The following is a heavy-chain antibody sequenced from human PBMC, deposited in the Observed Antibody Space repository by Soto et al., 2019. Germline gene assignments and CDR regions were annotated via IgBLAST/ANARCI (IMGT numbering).Heavy chain of an antibody. V-gene: IGHV3-9*01. CDR3: LKDAPNGSIDD. CDR1: GFRVEQYV. CDR2: VSPTGDTV. Sequence: VQVVASWGGLVQPGRSLRLSCAVSGFRVEQYVMHWVRQAPGKGLECVSTVSPTGDTVAYADSVEGRFTVSRDNAKNSLYLQMNSLKCDDTAFYYCLKDAPNGSIDDWGQGTLVTVSS. J-gene: IGHJ4*02. D-gene: IGHD3-10*01.